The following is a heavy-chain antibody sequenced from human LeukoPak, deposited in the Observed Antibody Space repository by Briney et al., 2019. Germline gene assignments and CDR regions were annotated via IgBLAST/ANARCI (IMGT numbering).Heavy chain of an antibody. J-gene: IGHJ4*02. V-gene: IGHV3-21*01. D-gene: IGHD1-26*01. Sequence: GGSLRLSCAASGFTFSSYSMNWVRQAPGKGLEWVSSISSSSSYIYYADSVKGRFTISRDNSKNTMYLQMNSLRTDDTAVYYCAKVGIGAGIDSWGQGTLVTVSS. CDR2: ISSSSSYI. CDR1: GFTFSSYS. CDR3: AKVGIGAGIDS.